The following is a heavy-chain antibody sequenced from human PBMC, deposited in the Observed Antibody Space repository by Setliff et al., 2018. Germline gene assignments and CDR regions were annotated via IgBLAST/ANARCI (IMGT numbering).Heavy chain of an antibody. Sequence: LSLTCAVYGGSFSDYYWSWIRQSPGKGLEWIGEINHSGSTKYNPSLKSRVTISVDTSKNQFSLQLTSVTAADTAIYYCARGGGSVLPNYYYFNYMDVWGKGTTVTVSS. D-gene: IGHD2-15*01. CDR1: GGSFSDYY. J-gene: IGHJ6*03. V-gene: IGHV4-34*01. CDR2: INHSGST. CDR3: ARGGGSVLPNYYYFNYMDV.